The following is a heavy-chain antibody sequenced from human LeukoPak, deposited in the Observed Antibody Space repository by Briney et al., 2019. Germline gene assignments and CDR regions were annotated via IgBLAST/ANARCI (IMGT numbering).Heavy chain of an antibody. Sequence: PGGSLRLPCAASGFTFSTYSMNWVRQAPGKGLEWVSYITSSSSTIYHADSVKGRFTISRDNAKNSLYLQVNSLRVDDTAVYYCATDVNWAFDYWGQGTLVTVSS. CDR3: ATDVNWAFDY. D-gene: IGHD7-27*01. V-gene: IGHV3-48*01. CDR1: GFTFSTYS. CDR2: ITSSSSTI. J-gene: IGHJ4*02.